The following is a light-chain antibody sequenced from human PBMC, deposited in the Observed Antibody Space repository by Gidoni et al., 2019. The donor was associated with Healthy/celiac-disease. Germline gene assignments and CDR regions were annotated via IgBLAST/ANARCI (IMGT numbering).Light chain of an antibody. CDR2: GAS. CDR1: QSVSSSY. J-gene: IGKJ2*04. V-gene: IGKV3-20*01. Sequence: EIVLPQSPGTLSLSPGERATLSCRASQSVSSSYLAWYQQKPGQAPRLLIYGASSRATGIPDRFSGSGSGTDFTLTISRLEPEDVAVYYCQQYGSSPCSFGQGTKLEIK. CDR3: QQYGSSPCS.